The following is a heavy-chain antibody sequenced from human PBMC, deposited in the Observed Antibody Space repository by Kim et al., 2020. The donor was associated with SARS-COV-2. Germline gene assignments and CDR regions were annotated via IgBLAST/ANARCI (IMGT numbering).Heavy chain of an antibody. CDR1: GFTFSDYY. D-gene: IGHD6-19*01. J-gene: IGHJ6*02. Sequence: GGSLRLSCAASGFTFSDYYMSWIRQAPGKGLEWVSYISSSGSTIYYADSVKGRFTISRDNAKNSLYLQMNSLRAEDTAVYYCARETKQWLPERQVVHYYYYYGMDVWGQGTKVTVSS. CDR2: ISSSGSTI. CDR3: ARETKQWLPERQVVHYYYYYGMDV. V-gene: IGHV3-11*01.